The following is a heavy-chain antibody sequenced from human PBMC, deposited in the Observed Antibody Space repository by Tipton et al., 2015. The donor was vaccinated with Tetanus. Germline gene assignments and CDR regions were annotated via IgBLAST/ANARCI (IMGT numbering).Heavy chain of an antibody. J-gene: IGHJ5*02. Sequence: GLVKPSETLSLTCTVSGDSISRSYWSWIRQSQGKGPEWIGEIYQSGSANYNPSLQSRITISVDTSRNQVSLRLSSVTAADTPVSSCAGGLFRWYDPWGRGPLVSVTS. V-gene: IGHV4-59*01. CDR1: GDSISRSY. D-gene: IGHD3-10*01. CDR3: AGGLFRWYDP. CDR2: IYQSGSA.